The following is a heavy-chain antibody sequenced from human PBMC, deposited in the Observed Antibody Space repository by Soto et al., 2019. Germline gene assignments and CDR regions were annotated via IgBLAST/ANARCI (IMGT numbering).Heavy chain of an antibody. CDR1: GGSFSGYY. V-gene: IGHV4-34*01. D-gene: IGHD6-13*01. Sequence: SETLSLTCAVYGGSFSGYYWSWIRQPPWKGLEWIGEINHSGSTNYNPSLKSRVTISVDTSKNQFSLKLSSVTAADTAVYYCARGTQIAAALGGNGMDVWGQGTTVTFS. CDR2: INHSGST. J-gene: IGHJ6*02. CDR3: ARGTQIAAALGGNGMDV.